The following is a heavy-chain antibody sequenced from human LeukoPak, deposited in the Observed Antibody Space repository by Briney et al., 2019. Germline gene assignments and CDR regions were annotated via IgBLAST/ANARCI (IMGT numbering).Heavy chain of an antibody. CDR3: AAALAPWYGGLNYYYMDV. CDR1: GYTFTSYG. J-gene: IGHJ6*03. V-gene: IGHV1-18*01. CDR2: ISTYNGNT. Sequence: GASVKVSCKASGYTFTSYGIIWVRQAPGQGLEWMGWISTYNGNTNYAQKIQGRVTMTTDTSTSTAYMELSSLRSEDTAVYYCAAALAPWYGGLNYYYMDVWGKGTTVTISS. D-gene: IGHD6-13*01.